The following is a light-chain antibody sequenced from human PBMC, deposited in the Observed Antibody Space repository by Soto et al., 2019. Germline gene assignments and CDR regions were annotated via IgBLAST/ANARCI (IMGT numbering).Light chain of an antibody. CDR1: SGSVSTSYY. J-gene: IGLJ2*01. V-gene: IGLV8-61*01. CDR2: RTN. CDR3: VLYMGSVPV. Sequence: QTVVTQEPSFSVSPGGTVTLTCGLSSGSVSTSYYPSWYQQTPGQAPRTLIYRTNTRSSGVPDRFSGSILGNKAALTITGAQADDESDYYCVLYMGSVPVFGGGTKLT.